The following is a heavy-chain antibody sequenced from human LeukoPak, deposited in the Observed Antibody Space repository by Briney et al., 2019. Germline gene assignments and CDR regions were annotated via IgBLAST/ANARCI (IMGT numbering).Heavy chain of an antibody. CDR1: GFTFSTCA. V-gene: IGHV3-23*01. Sequence: GGSLRLSCAASGFTFSTCAINWVRQAPGKGLEWVSAISGSGSKTFYADSVKGRFTISRDNPKNTLSLQMNSLRPEDTAVYYCVKEPRGYSFSLDIWGQGTMVTVSS. D-gene: IGHD5-18*01. J-gene: IGHJ3*02. CDR3: VKEPRGYSFSLDI. CDR2: ISGSGSKT.